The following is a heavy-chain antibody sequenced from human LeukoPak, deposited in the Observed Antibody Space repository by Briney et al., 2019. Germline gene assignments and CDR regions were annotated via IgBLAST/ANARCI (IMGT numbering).Heavy chain of an antibody. CDR2: ISGGGGTT. D-gene: IGHD1-26*01. CDR1: GFTFSSYS. Sequence: GGSLRLSCAASGFTFSSYSMNWVRQAPGKGLEWVSSISGGGGTTYYADSVKGRFTISRDNSKNTLYLQMNGLRAEDTAVYYCAKDQGVGATRGAPFDYWGQGTLVTVSS. V-gene: IGHV3-23*01. CDR3: AKDQGVGATRGAPFDY. J-gene: IGHJ4*02.